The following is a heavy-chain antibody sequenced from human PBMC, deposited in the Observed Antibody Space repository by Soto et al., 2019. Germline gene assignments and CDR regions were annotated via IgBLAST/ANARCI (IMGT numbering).Heavy chain of an antibody. Sequence: PGGSLRLSCAASGFTFSSYAMSWVRQAPGKGLEWASAISGSGGSTYYADSVKGRFTISRDNSKNTLYLQMNSLRAEDTAVYYCAKDGYSSSPKASYGMDVWGQGTTVTVSS. J-gene: IGHJ6*02. CDR2: ISGSGGST. CDR3: AKDGYSSSPKASYGMDV. CDR1: GFTFSSYA. D-gene: IGHD6-13*01. V-gene: IGHV3-23*01.